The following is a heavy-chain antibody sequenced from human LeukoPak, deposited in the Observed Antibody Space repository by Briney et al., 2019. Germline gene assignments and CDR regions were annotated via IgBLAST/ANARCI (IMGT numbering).Heavy chain of an antibody. CDR2: ISGSGGST. CDR1: EFTFSSYA. Sequence: GGSLRLSCAASEFTFSSYAMSWVRQAPGKGLEWVSAISGSGGSTYYADSVEGRFTISRDNSKNTLYLQMNSLRAEDTAVYYCAKGDIVVVPAAITFTYWGQGTLVTVSS. D-gene: IGHD2-2*01. CDR3: AKGDIVVVPAAITFTY. V-gene: IGHV3-23*01. J-gene: IGHJ4*02.